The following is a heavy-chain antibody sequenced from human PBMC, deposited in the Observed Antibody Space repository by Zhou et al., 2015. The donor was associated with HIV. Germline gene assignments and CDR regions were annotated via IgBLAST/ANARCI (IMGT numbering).Heavy chain of an antibody. CDR1: GYTFTDYY. CDR3: ARDSNYGMDV. D-gene: IGHD3-3*02. CDR2: IKPNSGGT. V-gene: IGHV1-2*04. J-gene: IGHJ6*02. Sequence: QVQLVQSGAEVKKPGASVKVSCKASGYTFTDYYLHWVRQAPGQGLEWLGWIKPNSGGTNYAQKFQGWITMTRDTSISTAYMELSWLRSDDTAVYYCARDSNYGMDVWGQGTTVTVSS.